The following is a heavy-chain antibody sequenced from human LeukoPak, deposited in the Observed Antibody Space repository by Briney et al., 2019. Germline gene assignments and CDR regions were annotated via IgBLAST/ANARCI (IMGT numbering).Heavy chain of an antibody. V-gene: IGHV1-2*02. D-gene: IGHD3-10*01. CDR2: INPNSGGT. CDR1: GYTFTGYY. J-gene: IGHJ4*02. Sequence: ASVKVSCKASGYTFTGYYMHWVRQAPGQGLEWMGWINPNSGGTNYAQKFQGRVTMTRDTSIGTAYMELSSLRSEDTAVYYCAGDLYSRRMSYYGSGSYFAYWGQGTLVTVSS. CDR3: AGDLYSRRMSYYGSGSYFAY.